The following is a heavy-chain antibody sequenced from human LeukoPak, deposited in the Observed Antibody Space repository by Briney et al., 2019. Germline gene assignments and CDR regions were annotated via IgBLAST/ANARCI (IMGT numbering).Heavy chain of an antibody. CDR3: AKDLERAFDI. D-gene: IGHD3-3*01. Sequence: GGSLRLSCAASGFTFSSYAMSWVCQAPGKGLEWVSANSGSGGSTYYADSVKGRFTISRDNSKNTLYLQMNSLRAEDTAVYYCAKDLERAFDIWGQGTMVTVSS. CDR2: NSGSGGST. J-gene: IGHJ3*02. V-gene: IGHV3-23*01. CDR1: GFTFSSYA.